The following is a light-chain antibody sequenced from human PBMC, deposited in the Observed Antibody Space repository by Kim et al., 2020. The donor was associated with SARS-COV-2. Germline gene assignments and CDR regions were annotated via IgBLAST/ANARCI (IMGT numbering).Light chain of an antibody. CDR1: QDISSS. Sequence: ASVGDRVTITCRASQDISSSLAWYQQNPGKVPKLLIYAASALQSGVPSRFSGSGSGTDFTLTISSLQPEDVATYYCQKYDSAPWIFGQGTKVDIK. V-gene: IGKV1-27*01. CDR3: QKYDSAPWI. J-gene: IGKJ1*01. CDR2: AAS.